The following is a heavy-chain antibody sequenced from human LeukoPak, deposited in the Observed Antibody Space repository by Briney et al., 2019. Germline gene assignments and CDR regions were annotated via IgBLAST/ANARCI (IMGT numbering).Heavy chain of an antibody. Sequence: GGSLRLSCAASGFTFSSYEMNWVRQAPGEGLEWVSYITISGSTIYYADSVKGRFTISRDNAKNSLYLQMNSLRAEDTAVYYCARTTSFDYWGQGTLVTVSS. CDR3: ARTTSFDY. CDR1: GFTFSSYE. D-gene: IGHD1-1*01. V-gene: IGHV3-48*03. J-gene: IGHJ4*02. CDR2: ITISGSTI.